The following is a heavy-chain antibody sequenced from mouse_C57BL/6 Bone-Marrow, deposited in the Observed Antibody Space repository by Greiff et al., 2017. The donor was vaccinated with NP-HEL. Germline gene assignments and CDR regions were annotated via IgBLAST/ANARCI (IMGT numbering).Heavy chain of an antibody. V-gene: IGHV1-82*01. Sequence: VQLQQSGPELVKPGASVKISCKASGYAFSSSWMNWVKQRPGKGLEWIGRIYPGDGDPNYNGKFKGKATLTADKSSSTAYMQLSSLTSEDSAVYFCARVYYGSSYGYFDVWGTGTTVTVSS. CDR3: ARVYYGSSYGYFDV. J-gene: IGHJ1*03. CDR2: IYPGDGDP. CDR1: GYAFSSSW. D-gene: IGHD1-1*01.